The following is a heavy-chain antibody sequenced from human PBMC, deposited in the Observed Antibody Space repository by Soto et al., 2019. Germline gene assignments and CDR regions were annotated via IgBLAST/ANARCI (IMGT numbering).Heavy chain of an antibody. J-gene: IGHJ4*02. Sequence: GGSQRLSCAASGFTFSSYSMNWVRQAPGKGLEWVSYISSSSSTIYYADSVKGRFTISRDNAKNSLYLQMNSLRAEDTAVYYCAKGANTAMVVFSDYWGQGTLVTVSS. CDR3: AKGANTAMVVFSDY. CDR1: GFTFSSYS. CDR2: ISSSSSTI. V-gene: IGHV3-48*01. D-gene: IGHD5-18*01.